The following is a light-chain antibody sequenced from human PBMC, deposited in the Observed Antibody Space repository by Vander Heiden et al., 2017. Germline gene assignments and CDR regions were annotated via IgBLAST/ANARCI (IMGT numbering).Light chain of an antibody. J-gene: IGLJ2*01. V-gene: IGLV3-25*03. CDR3: QSADSGAADVV. CDR2: KDT. Sequence: SYQLTQPPASSVSPAQTARITCSADVLSKQYSHWYQQKSGQAPLLLIFKDTERPSGIPERFSGSTSGTTVTLTITGVQAEDEADYYCQSADSGAADVVFGGGTKLTVL. CDR1: VLSKQY.